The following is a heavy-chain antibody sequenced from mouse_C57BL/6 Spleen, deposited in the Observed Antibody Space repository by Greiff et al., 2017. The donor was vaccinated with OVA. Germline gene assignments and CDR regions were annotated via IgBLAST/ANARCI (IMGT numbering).Heavy chain of an antibody. D-gene: IGHD1-3*01. Sequence: EVNVVESGGGLVKPGGSLKLSCAASGFTFSDYGMHWVRQAPEKGLEWVAYISSGSSTTYYADTVKGRFTITRDNANNTLFLRMTSLRYEDTAIDYYARKSKKVYNFDYWGQGTTLTVSS. V-gene: IGHV5-17*01. CDR2: ISSGSSTT. CDR3: ARKSKKVYNFDY. J-gene: IGHJ2*01. CDR1: GFTFSDYG.